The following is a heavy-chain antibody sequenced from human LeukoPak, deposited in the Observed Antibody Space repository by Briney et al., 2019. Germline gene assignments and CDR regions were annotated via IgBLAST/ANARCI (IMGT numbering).Heavy chain of an antibody. CDR1: GYTFSGYY. CDR3: ARAGGRSWFDP. CDR2: INPNSGGT. V-gene: IGHV1-2*02. Sequence: ASVKVSCKASGYTFSGYYMHWVRQAPGQGLEWMGSINPNSGGTNYAQKFQGRVTMTTDTSMSTAYMELSRLTSDDTAVYYCARAGGRSWFDPWGQGTLVTVSS. J-gene: IGHJ5*02.